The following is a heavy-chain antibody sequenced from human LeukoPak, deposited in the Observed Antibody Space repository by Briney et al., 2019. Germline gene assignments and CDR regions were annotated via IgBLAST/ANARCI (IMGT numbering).Heavy chain of an antibody. CDR3: ATLNYYDSSGYYEGSPQDY. D-gene: IGHD3-22*01. J-gene: IGHJ4*02. CDR1: GYTFTSYG. V-gene: IGHV1-18*01. Sequence: ASVKVSCKASGYTFTSYGISWVRQAPGQGLEWMGWISAYNGNTNYAQKLQGRVTMTTDTSTDTAYMELSSLRSEDTAVYYCATLNYYDSSGYYEGSPQDYWGQGTLVTVSS. CDR2: ISAYNGNT.